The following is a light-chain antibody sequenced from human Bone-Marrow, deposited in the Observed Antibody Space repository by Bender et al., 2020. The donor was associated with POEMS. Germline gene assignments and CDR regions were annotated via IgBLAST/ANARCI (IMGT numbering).Light chain of an antibody. CDR3: QAWDTYSVI. CDR1: YFFYTY. Sequence: SYYFTPPPSFSFSPSHTSLIPSSFSYFFYTYFSFYQHNPGQSPVLVIYQDTKRPSGIPERFSGSNSGNTATLTISGTQAMDEADYYCQAWDTYSVIFGGGTKLTVL. V-gene: IGLV3-1*01. J-gene: IGLJ2*01. CDR2: QDT.